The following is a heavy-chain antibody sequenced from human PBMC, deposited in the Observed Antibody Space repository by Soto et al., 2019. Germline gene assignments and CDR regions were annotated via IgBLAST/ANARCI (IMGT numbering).Heavy chain of an antibody. CDR3: AKGLLGLSPS. CDR1: GFIFNSYW. D-gene: IGHD3-16*01. CDR2: IKQDESEK. V-gene: IGHV3-7*01. J-gene: IGHJ5*02. Sequence: PGGSLRLPCAASGFIFNSYWMSWVRQAPGKGLEWVANIKQDESEKYYVDSVKGRFTISRDNAKNSLYLQMKSLRVEDTAVYYCAKGLLGLSPSWGQGTLVTVSS.